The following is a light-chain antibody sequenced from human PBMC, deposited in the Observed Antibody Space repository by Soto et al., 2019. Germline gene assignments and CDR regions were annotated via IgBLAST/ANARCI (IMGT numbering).Light chain of an antibody. CDR3: QQYHNWPRT. J-gene: IGKJ1*01. V-gene: IGKV3D-15*01. CDR1: QSVSNN. CDR2: GAS. Sequence: EIVMTQSLATLSVSPGERATLSCRASQSVSNNLAWYQQKPGQAPRLLIYGASTRATGIPARFSGSGSETEFTLAISSLQSEDFAIYYCQQYHNWPRTFGQGTKVDIK.